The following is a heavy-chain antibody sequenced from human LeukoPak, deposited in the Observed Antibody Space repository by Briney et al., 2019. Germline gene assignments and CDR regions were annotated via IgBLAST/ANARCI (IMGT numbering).Heavy chain of an antibody. CDR1: GGTFSSYA. Sequence: SVKVSCKAPGGTFSSYAISWVRQAPGQGLEWMGGIIPIFGTANYAQKFQGRVTITADESTSTAYMELSSLRSEDTAVYYCASPTTMNYYYYYGMDVWAKGPRSPSP. V-gene: IGHV1-69*13. CDR2: IIPIFGTA. CDR3: ASPTTMNYYYYYGMDV. D-gene: IGHD4-17*01. J-gene: IGHJ6*02.